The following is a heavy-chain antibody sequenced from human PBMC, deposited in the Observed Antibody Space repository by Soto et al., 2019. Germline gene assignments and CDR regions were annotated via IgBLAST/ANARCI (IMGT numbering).Heavy chain of an antibody. CDR3: ARVQSLDYFDY. D-gene: IGHD3-10*01. Sequence: SETLSLTCTVPGGSVNIGTYYWSWIRQPPGKGLEWIGYIYYSGSTYYNPSLKSRVTISVDRSKNQFSLKLSSVTAADTAVYYCARVQSLDYFDYWGQGTLVTVSS. V-gene: IGHV4-61*01. CDR2: IYYSGST. J-gene: IGHJ4*02. CDR1: GGSVNIGTYY.